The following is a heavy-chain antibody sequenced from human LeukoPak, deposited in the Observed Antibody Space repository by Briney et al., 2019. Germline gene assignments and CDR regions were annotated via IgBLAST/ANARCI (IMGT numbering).Heavy chain of an antibody. D-gene: IGHD1-1*01. Sequence: GGSLKLSCAASGFTFSGSAMHWVRQASGKGPEWVGRIRSKANSYATAYAASVKGRFTISRDDSKNTAYLQMNSLKTEDAAVYYCTRSCAGTTAPGGYWGQGTLVTVSS. J-gene: IGHJ4*02. CDR1: GFTFSGSA. V-gene: IGHV3-73*01. CDR2: IRSKANSYAT. CDR3: TRSCAGTTAPGGY.